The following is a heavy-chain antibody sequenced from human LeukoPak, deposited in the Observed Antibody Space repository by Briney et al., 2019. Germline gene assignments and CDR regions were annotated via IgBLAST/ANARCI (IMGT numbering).Heavy chain of an antibody. CDR3: AKGGSNGDFDY. CDR1: GFTFSSYD. V-gene: IGHV3-30*18. J-gene: IGHJ4*02. CDR2: ISYDGSNK. Sequence: GGSLRLSCAASGFTFSSYDMHWVRLAPGKGMEWVTVISYDGSNKYYGDSVKGRFTISRDNSKNTLYLKMNSLRAEDTAVYYCAKGGSNGDFDYWGQGTLVTVSS. D-gene: IGHD3-16*01.